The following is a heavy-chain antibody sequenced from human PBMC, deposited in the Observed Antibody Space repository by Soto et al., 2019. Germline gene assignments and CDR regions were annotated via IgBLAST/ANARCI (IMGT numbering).Heavy chain of an antibody. CDR2: MYNTGST. V-gene: IGHV4-59*01. Sequence: SETLSLTCTVSCGSISGYYWSWIRQPPGKGLEWIGYMYNTGSTVYNPSFKSRVTISVDTSKSQFSLRLNSVTAADTAVYYCARDLWGYCGTDCYPLDVWGQGTTVT. CDR3: ARDLWGYCGTDCYPLDV. CDR1: CGSISGYY. J-gene: IGHJ6*02. D-gene: IGHD2-21*02.